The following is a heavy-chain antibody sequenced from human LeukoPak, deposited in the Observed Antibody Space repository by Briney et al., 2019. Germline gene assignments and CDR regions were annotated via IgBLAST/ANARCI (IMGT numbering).Heavy chain of an antibody. CDR1: GFTFSSYA. D-gene: IGHD6-19*01. Sequence: GSLRLSCAASGFTFSSYAMSWVRQAPGKGLEWVSVISGNGVSTHYADSVKGRFTISRDNSKNTLYLQMNSLRAEDTAVYYCARDSAPVKQWLDGRDFDYWGQGTLVTVSS. CDR3: ARDSAPVKQWLDGRDFDY. J-gene: IGHJ4*02. CDR2: ISGNGVST. V-gene: IGHV3-23*01.